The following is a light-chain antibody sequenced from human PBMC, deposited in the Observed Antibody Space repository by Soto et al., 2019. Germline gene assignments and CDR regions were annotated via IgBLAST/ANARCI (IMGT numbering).Light chain of an antibody. Sequence: VMTQDPDSVGVSLGGGGTTNSKRSKSVLYSSNNKNYLAWYQQKPGQPPKLLIYWASTRESGVPDRFSGSGSGTDFTLTISRLQADDVAAYYCQQYYGNPTFGQGTQVDIK. V-gene: IGKV4-1*01. CDR2: WAS. J-gene: IGKJ1*01. CDR1: KSVLYSSNNKNY. CDR3: QQYYGNPT.